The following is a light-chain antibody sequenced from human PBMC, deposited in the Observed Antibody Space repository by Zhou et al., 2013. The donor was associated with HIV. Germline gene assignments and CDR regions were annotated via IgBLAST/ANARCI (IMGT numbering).Light chain of an antibody. V-gene: IGKV1-33*01. Sequence: DIQMTQSPSSLSASVGDRVTITCQASQDISNFLNWYQQKPGKAPKLLIYDASNLETGVPPRFSGSGSGTDLLSPSAACSLKILQHINCQQYDNLPPYTFGQGTKLEIK. CDR2: DAS. J-gene: IGKJ2*01. CDR3: QQYDNLPPYT. CDR1: QDISNF.